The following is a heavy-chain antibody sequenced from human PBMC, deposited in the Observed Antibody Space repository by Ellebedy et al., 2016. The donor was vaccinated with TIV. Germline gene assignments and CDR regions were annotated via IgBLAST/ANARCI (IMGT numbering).Heavy chain of an antibody. J-gene: IGHJ4*02. Sequence: SVKVSXKASGFIFSNSAVQWVRQARGQRLEWIGWIVVGSGKTNYAQKFQERVAITRDTSTGTAYLELRRLRTDDSAVYFCAADTTVDFHWGQGSLVTVSS. CDR3: AADTTVDFH. CDR2: IVVGSGKT. V-gene: IGHV1-58*01. CDR1: GFIFSNSA. D-gene: IGHD3-3*01.